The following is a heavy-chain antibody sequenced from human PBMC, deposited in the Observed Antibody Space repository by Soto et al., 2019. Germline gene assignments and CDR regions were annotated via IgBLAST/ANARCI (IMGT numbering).Heavy chain of an antibody. D-gene: IGHD3-16*01. V-gene: IGHV1-69*18. Sequence: QVQLVQSGAELKKPGSSVKVSCSASGVTFSSYAFTWVRQAPGQGLEWMGNIIPGFRTSNYAQGFQGRLTISADESTNTIYMEVSSLRSEDTGVYFCAKDGSWDGGGGESWGQGTLVIVSS. CDR3: AKDGSWDGGGGES. J-gene: IGHJ4*02. CDR1: GVTFSSYA. CDR2: IIPGFRTS.